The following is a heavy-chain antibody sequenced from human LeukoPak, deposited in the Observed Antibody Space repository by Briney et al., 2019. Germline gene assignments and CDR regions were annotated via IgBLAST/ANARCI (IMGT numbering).Heavy chain of an antibody. V-gene: IGHV3-30-3*01. Sequence: GGSLRLSCAASGFAFSSYAMHWVHQAPGKGLEWVAVISYDGSNKYYADSVKGRFTISRDNSKNTLYLQMNSLRAEDTAVYYCARVGNSYDQDYYYYGMDVWGQGTTVTVSS. CDR2: ISYDGSNK. CDR3: ARVGNSYDQDYYYYGMDV. J-gene: IGHJ6*02. CDR1: GFAFSSYA. D-gene: IGHD3-22*01.